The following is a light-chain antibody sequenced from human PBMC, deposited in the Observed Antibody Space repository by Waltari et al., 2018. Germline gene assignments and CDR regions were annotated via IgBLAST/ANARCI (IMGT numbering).Light chain of an antibody. CDR2: DVS. J-gene: IGKJ3*01. V-gene: IGKV1-33*01. Sequence: DIQMTQSPSSLSASVGDRVTIPCQASQDISNYLNWYQQKPGKAPELLIYDVSNLETGVPSRFSGSRSGTHFTLTISSLQPEDVATYYCQRYDNLPIFAFGPGTK. CDR3: QRYDNLPIFA. CDR1: QDISNY.